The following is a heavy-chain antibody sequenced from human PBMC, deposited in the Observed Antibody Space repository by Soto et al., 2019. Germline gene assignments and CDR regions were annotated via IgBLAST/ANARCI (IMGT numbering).Heavy chain of an antibody. D-gene: IGHD2-15*01. CDR1: GYTFTGYY. CDR3: ARGIVVRGQGWFDP. CDR2: INPNSGDT. V-gene: IGHV1-2*02. J-gene: IGHJ5*02. Sequence: GASVKVSCKASGYTFTGYYIHWVRQAPGQGLEWMGWINPNSGDTNLAQKFQGRVTMTSDTSISTTYMELSRLASDDTAAYFCARGIVVRGQGWFDPWGQGTLVTVSS.